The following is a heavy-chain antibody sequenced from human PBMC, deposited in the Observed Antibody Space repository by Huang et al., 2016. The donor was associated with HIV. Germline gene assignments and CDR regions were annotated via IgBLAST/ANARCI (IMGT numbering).Heavy chain of an antibody. D-gene: IGHD2-2*01. CDR3: ASGEYGKNAYDI. V-gene: IGHV4-39*01. CDR2: FYYSGDA. J-gene: IGHJ3*02. CDR1: GGAITSSNHY. Sequence: QLHLQQSGPGLVRPSETLSLICTVSGGAITSSNHYWGWMRQTPGKGLAWIGKFYYSGDAYYTPSLKNRVSISIDTSKSQFSLRLSSVIATDTAVYYCASGEYGKNAYDIWGQGTVVTVSA.